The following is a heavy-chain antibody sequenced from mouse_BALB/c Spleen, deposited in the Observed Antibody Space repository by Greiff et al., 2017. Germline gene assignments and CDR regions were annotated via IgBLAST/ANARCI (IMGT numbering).Heavy chain of an antibody. D-gene: IGHD2-4*01. J-gene: IGHJ3*01. CDR2: IWAGGST. V-gene: IGHV2-9*02. Sequence: VQLQQSGPGLVAPSQSLSITCTVSGFSLTSYGVHWVRQPPGKGLEWLGVIWAGGSTNYNSALMSRLSISKDNSKSQVFLKMNSLQTDDTAMYFCDRDVYYDCDGFSYWGQGTLVTVSA. CDR3: DRDVYYDCDGFSY. CDR1: GFSLTSYG.